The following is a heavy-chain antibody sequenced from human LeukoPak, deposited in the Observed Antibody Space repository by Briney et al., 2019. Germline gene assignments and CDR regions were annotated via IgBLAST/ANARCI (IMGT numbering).Heavy chain of an antibody. J-gene: IGHJ1*01. D-gene: IGHD1-1*01. CDR1: GFTFSSYW. V-gene: IGHV3-7*01. CDR3: VRDLMGSGSTTAYLHH. Sequence: PGGSLRLSCAASGFTFSSYWMSWVRQAPGKGLEWVANIKPDGSEKYYVDSVKGRFTISRDNAKNSLYLQMNSLRAEDMAVYFCVRDLMGSGSTTAYLHHWGQGTLVTVSS. CDR2: IKPDGSEK.